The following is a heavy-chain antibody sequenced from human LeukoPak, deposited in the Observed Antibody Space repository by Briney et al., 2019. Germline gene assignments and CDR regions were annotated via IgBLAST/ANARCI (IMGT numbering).Heavy chain of an antibody. CDR3: ARGLYSSSWPVDY. Sequence: SETLSLTCAVYGGSFSGYYWSWIRQPPGKGLEWIGEINHSGSTNYNPSLKSRVTISVDTSKNQFSLELSSVTAADTAVYYCARGLYSSSWPVDYWGQGTLVTVSS. CDR1: GGSFSGYY. CDR2: INHSGST. J-gene: IGHJ4*02. V-gene: IGHV4-34*01. D-gene: IGHD6-13*01.